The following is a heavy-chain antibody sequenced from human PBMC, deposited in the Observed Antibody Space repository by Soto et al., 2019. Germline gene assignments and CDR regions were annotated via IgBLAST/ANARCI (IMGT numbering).Heavy chain of an antibody. CDR2: ISYDGSNK. Sequence: QVQLVESGGGVVQPGRSLRLSCAASGFTFSSYGMHWVRQAPGKGLEWVAVISYDGSNKYYADYVKGRFTISRDNSKNKLYLQMNSLRYEDTAVYYGAKDLSGCNAYYYYGMDVWGQGTTVTVSS. CDR1: GFTFSSYG. V-gene: IGHV3-30*18. CDR3: AKDLSGCNAYYYYGMDV. D-gene: IGHD2-2*01. J-gene: IGHJ6*02.